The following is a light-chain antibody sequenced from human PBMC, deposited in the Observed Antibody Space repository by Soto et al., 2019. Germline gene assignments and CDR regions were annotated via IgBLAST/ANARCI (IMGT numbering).Light chain of an antibody. J-gene: IGLJ2*01. CDR2: DVS. CDR1: SSDVGGYNH. CDR3: SSYTSSSTHVV. V-gene: IGLV2-14*01. Sequence: QSALTQPASVSGSPGQSITISCTGTSSDVGGYNHVSWYQQHPGKAPKLMIYDVSNRPSGVSNRFPGSKSGNTASLTISGLQAEDEADYYCSSYTSSSTHVVFGGGTKLTVL.